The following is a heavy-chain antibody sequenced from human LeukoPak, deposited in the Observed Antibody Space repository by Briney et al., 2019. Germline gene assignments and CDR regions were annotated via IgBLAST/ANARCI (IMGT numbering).Heavy chain of an antibody. J-gene: IGHJ6*02. V-gene: IGHV4-34*01. D-gene: IGHD1-26*01. CDR3: ARDHIVGVPTPYYYGMDV. CDR2: INHSGST. CDR1: GGSFSGYY. Sequence: SETLSLTCAVYGGSFSGYYWSRIRQPPGKGLEWIGEINHSGSTNYNPSLKSRVTISVDTSKNQFSLKLSSVTAADTAVYYCARDHIVGVPTPYYYGMDVWGQGTTVTVSS.